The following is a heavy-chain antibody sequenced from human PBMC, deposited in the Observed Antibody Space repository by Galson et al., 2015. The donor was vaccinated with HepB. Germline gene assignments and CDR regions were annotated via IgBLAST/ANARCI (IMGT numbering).Heavy chain of an antibody. CDR3: AKGSDSSGYYQPRDAFDI. D-gene: IGHD3-22*01. CDR2: ISGSGGST. J-gene: IGHJ3*02. CDR1: GFTFSSYA. Sequence: SLRLSCAASGFTFSSYAMSWVRQAPGKGLEWVSAISGSGGSTYYADSVKGRFTISRDNSKNTLYLQMNSLRAEDTAVYYCAKGSDSSGYYQPRDAFDIWGQGTMVTVS. V-gene: IGHV3-23*01.